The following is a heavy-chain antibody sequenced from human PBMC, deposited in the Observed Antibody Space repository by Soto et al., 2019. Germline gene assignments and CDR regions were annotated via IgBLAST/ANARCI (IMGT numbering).Heavy chain of an antibody. D-gene: IGHD3-3*01. J-gene: IGHJ6*04. Sequence: SETLSLTCSVYGGSFSDYYWSWIRQPPGKGLEWIGEINHSGSTNYNPSLESRVTISVHTSKNQFSLKLSSVTAADTAVYYCARARKGSGSDYYYHYGMDVWGKGTTVTVSS. V-gene: IGHV4-34*01. CDR3: ARARKGSGSDYYYHYGMDV. CDR1: GGSFSDYY. CDR2: INHSGST.